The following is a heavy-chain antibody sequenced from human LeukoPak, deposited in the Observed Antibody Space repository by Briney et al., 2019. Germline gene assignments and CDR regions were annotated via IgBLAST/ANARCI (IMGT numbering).Heavy chain of an antibody. V-gene: IGHV4-59*08. Sequence: SETLSLTCTVSGGSISSYYWSWIRQSPGKGLEWIGYIYYSGSTNYNPSLKSRVTISVDTSKNQVSLKLTSVTAADTAVYYCASRAGSLAFDYWGQGTLVTVSS. CDR3: ASRAGSLAFDY. CDR1: GGSISSYY. CDR2: IYYSGST. J-gene: IGHJ4*02.